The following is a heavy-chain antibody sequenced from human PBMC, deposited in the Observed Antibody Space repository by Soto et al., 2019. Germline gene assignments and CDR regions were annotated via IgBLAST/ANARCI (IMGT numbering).Heavy chain of an antibody. CDR1: GFSFSDSW. CDR2: IKEDGSEK. Sequence: PXESLRLSCAASGFSFSDSWMDWVRQAPGKGPEWVANIKEDGSEKNYVGSVKGRFTISRDNDKNSLYLQMNSLRAEDTAVYYCASLGRHGWGQGTTVTVS. D-gene: IGHD3-16*01. CDR3: ASLGRHG. V-gene: IGHV3-7*01. J-gene: IGHJ6*02.